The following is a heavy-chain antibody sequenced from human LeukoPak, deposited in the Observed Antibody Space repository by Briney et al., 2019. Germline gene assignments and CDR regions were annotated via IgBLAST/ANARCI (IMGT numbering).Heavy chain of an antibody. CDR3: ARKREAATTGIDY. Sequence: PSETLSLTCTVSGVSISSTNSYWGWIRQSPRTGLEWIGNIYSSGSTYYNPSLKSRVTISIDTSENQFSLKLTSVTAADTAVYYCARKREAATTGIDYWGQGTLVTVSS. J-gene: IGHJ4*02. CDR2: IYSSGST. V-gene: IGHV4-39*07. CDR1: GVSISSTNSY. D-gene: IGHD1-26*01.